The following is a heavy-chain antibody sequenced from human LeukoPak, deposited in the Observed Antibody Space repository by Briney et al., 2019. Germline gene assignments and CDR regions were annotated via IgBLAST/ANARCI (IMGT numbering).Heavy chain of an antibody. CDR3: ARHGGYYYGMDV. V-gene: IGHV4-59*08. CDR2: IYYSGST. CDR1: GGSISSYY. D-gene: IGHD3-16*01. J-gene: IGHJ6*02. Sequence: SETLFLTCTVCGGSISSYYWSWIRQPPGKGLEWIGYIYYSGSTNYNPSLKSRVTISVDTSKNQFPLKLSSVTAADTAVYYCARHGGYYYGMDVWGQGTTVTVSS.